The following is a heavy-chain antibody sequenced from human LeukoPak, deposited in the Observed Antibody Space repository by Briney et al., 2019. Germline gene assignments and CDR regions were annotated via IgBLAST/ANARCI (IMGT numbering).Heavy chain of an antibody. V-gene: IGHV3-30*02. CDR1: GFTFSTYG. CDR2: IRYDGSNK. CDR3: ARFSGYSGYDWGVDY. J-gene: IGHJ4*02. Sequence: GSLRLSCAVSGFTFSTYGIHWVRQAPGKGLEWVAFIRYDGSNKYYADSVKGRFTISKDNSKNTLFLQMNSLRPEDTAVYYCARFSGYSGYDWGVDYWGQGTLVTVSS. D-gene: IGHD5-12*01.